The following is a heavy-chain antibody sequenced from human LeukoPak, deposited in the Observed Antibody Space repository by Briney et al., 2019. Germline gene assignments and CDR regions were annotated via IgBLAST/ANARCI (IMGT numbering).Heavy chain of an antibody. CDR2: INQSGST. J-gene: IGHJ4*02. V-gene: IGHV4-34*01. CDR3: ARGSQIMVRGVQYYFDY. D-gene: IGHD3-10*01. Sequence: SETLSLTCAVYDGSFSGYSWGWIRQPPGKGLEWIGEINQSGSTNYNPSLKSRVSISLDTSKNQFSLKLSSVTAADTAVYYCARGSQIMVRGVQYYFDYRGQGTLVTVSS. CDR1: DGSFSGYS.